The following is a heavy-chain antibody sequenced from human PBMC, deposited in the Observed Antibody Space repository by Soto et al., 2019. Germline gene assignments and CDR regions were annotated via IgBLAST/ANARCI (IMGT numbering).Heavy chain of an antibody. CDR1: GAPFSGYY. Sequence: QVQLQQWGAGLPKPSETLSLTCAVYGAPFSGYYWTWIRQPPGKGLGWIGEINHTGSTKYNPSLKCRVTISLDTSKNQFSLSLRSVTAADTAVYYCARGREIFGAVTPFEYWGQGTQVAVSS. V-gene: IGHV4-34*02. CDR3: ARGREIFGAVTPFEY. CDR2: INHTGST. D-gene: IGHD3-3*01. J-gene: IGHJ4*02.